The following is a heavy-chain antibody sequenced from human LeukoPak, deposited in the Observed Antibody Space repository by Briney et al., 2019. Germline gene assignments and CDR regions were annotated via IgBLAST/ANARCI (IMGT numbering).Heavy chain of an antibody. V-gene: IGHV3-23*01. CDR1: GFTFSSYW. D-gene: IGHD5-12*01. CDR2: ISGSGGST. Sequence: GGSLRLSCAASGFTFSSYWMHWVRQAPGKGLEWVSAISGSGGSTYYADSVKGRFTISRDNSKNTLYLQMNSLRAEDTAVYYCAKKRRDIVATLDYWGQGTLVTVSS. CDR3: AKKRRDIVATLDY. J-gene: IGHJ4*02.